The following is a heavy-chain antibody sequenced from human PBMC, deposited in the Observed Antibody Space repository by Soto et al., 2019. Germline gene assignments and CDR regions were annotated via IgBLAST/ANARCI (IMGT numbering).Heavy chain of an antibody. CDR3: ARFMIATIEYAFDI. Sequence: EVQLVETGGGLIQPGGSLRLSCAASGFTVSSNYMSWVRQAPGKGLEWVSVIYSGGSTYYADSVKGRFTTSRDNSKNTLYLQMNSLRAEDTAVYYCARFMIATIEYAFDIWGQGTMVTVSS. CDR2: IYSGGST. V-gene: IGHV3-53*02. J-gene: IGHJ3*02. CDR1: GFTVSSNY. D-gene: IGHD3-22*01.